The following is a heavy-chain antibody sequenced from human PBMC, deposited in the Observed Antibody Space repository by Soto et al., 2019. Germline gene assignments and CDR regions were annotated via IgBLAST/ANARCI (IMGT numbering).Heavy chain of an antibody. CDR1: GYTFTSYA. CDR3: ARANDYGDYNRYYGMDV. CDR2: INAGNGNT. V-gene: IGHV1-3*01. D-gene: IGHD4-17*01. J-gene: IGHJ6*02. Sequence: ASVKVSCKASGYTFTSYAMHWVRQAPGQRLEWMGWINAGNGNTKYSQKFQGRVTITRDTSASTAYMELGSLRSEDTAVYYCARANDYGDYNRYYGMDVWGQGTTVTVSS.